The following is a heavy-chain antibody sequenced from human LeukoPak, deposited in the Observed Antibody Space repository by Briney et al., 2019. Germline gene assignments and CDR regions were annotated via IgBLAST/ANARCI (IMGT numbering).Heavy chain of an antibody. J-gene: IGHJ4*02. CDR3: AKDLGLHPYSSSDY. V-gene: IGHV3-23*01. CDR1: GFTFSSYA. D-gene: IGHD6-6*01. CDR2: ISGSGGST. Sequence: GGSLRLSCAASGFTFSSYAMSWVRQAPGKGLEWVSAISGSGGSTYYADSVKGRFTISRDNSKNTLYLQMNSLRAGDTAVYYCAKDLGLHPYSSSDYWGQGTLVTVSS.